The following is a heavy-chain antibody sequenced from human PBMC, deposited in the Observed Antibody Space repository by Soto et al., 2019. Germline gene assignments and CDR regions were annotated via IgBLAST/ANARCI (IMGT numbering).Heavy chain of an antibody. CDR3: ASESICSCQDY. CDR1: GYTFTSYG. J-gene: IGHJ4*02. V-gene: IGHV1-18*01. Sequence: QVQLVQSGAEVKKPGASVKVSCKASGYTFTSYGISWVRQAPGQGLEWMGGISAYNGNTNYAQKIQGRVTMTPDTSTRTAYMELRSMRSDDTAVYDCASESICSCQDYWGQGTLVTVSS. D-gene: IGHD2-2*01. CDR2: ISAYNGNT.